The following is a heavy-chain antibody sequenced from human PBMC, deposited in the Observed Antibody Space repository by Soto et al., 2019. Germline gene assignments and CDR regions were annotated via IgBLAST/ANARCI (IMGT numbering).Heavy chain of an antibody. CDR3: ARQWLEANYYSFYGMDV. D-gene: IGHD6-19*01. Sequence: SETLSLTYTVSGGSISSSSYFWGWIRQPPGKGLEWIGSIYYSGSTYYNPSLKSRVTISVDTSKNQFSLKLSSVTAADTAVYYCARQWLEANYYSFYGMDVWGQGTTVTVSS. CDR2: IYYSGST. V-gene: IGHV4-39*01. CDR1: GGSISSSSYF. J-gene: IGHJ6*02.